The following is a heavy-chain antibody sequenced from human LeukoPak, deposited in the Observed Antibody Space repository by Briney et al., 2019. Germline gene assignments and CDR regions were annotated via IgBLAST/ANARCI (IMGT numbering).Heavy chain of an antibody. CDR1: GYTFTSYG. Sequence: ASVKVSCKASGYTFTSYGISWVRQAPGQGLEGMGWISAYNCNTNYALKLQGGVTITTDTSTSTDSAELRSLRSDDTAVYYCARDMTTVTADAFDIWGQGTMVTVSS. CDR2: ISAYNCNT. CDR3: ARDMTTVTADAFDI. V-gene: IGHV1-18*01. D-gene: IGHD4-17*01. J-gene: IGHJ3*02.